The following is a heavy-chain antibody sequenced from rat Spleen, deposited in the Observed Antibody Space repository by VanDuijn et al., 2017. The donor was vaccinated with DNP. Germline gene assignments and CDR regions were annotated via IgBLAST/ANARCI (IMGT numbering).Heavy chain of an antibody. Sequence: EVQLVESGGGLVQPGRSLKLSCVVSRITFSDYYMAWVRQAPAKGLEWVATISYNGGTPYYRDSVKGRFTISRDNAQSTLYLQMDSLRSEDTATYYCARHRTIMPYYYAMDAWGQGASVTVSS. V-gene: IGHV5-7*01. CDR3: ARHRTIMPYYYAMDA. CDR2: ISYNGGTP. J-gene: IGHJ4*01. CDR1: RITFSDYY. D-gene: IGHD1-12*01.